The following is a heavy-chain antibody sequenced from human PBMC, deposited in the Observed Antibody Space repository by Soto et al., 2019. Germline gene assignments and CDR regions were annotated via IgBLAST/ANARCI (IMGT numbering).Heavy chain of an antibody. J-gene: IGHJ5*02. Sequence: GESLKISCKGSGYSSTSYWISWVRQMPGKGLEWMGRIDPSDSYTNYSPSFQGHVTISADKSISTAYLQWSSLKASDTAMYYCARPILESENWFDPWGQGTLVTVSS. D-gene: IGHD3-3*01. CDR1: GYSSTSYW. CDR3: ARPILESENWFDP. CDR2: IDPSDSYT. V-gene: IGHV5-10-1*01.